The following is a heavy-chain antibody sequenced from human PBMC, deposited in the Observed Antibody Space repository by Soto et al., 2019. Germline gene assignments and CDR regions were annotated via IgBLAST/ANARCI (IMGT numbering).Heavy chain of an antibody. CDR1: GGSFSGYY. V-gene: IGHV4-34*01. CDR3: AKDIVATILASEFDY. J-gene: IGHJ4*02. Sequence: TSETPSLTCAVYGGSFSGYYWSWIRQPPGKGLEWIGEVNHSGSTNYNPSLKSRVTISVDTSKNMLYLQMNSLRAEDTAVYYCAKDIVATILASEFDYWGQGTLVTVSS. CDR2: VNHSGST. D-gene: IGHD5-12*01.